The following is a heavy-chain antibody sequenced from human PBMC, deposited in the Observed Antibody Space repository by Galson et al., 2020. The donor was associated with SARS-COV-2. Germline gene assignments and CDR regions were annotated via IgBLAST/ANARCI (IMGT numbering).Heavy chain of an antibody. D-gene: IGHD3-16*01. Sequence: SETLSLTCAVSGASISDGAYYWSWIRQPAGKGLEWIGRIYTSGSTNYNPSLKSRLIISIDTSKNQFSLKLSSVTAADTAMYYCAREIMAYVYGLDVWGRGPTALVS. CDR3: AREIMAYVYGLDV. CDR2: IYTSGST. V-gene: IGHV4-61*02. CDR1: GASISDGAYY. J-gene: IGHJ6*02.